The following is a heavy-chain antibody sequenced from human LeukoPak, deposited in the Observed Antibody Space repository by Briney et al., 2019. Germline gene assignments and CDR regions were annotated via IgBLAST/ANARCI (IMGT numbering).Heavy chain of an antibody. Sequence: GGSLRLSCAASGFTFSSHGMHWVRQALGKGLEWVAVISFDGSNKYYADPVKGRFTISRDNSKNTLYLQMNSLRAEDTAVYYCAKDLEQLNPNYYYGMDVWGQGTTVTVSS. J-gene: IGHJ6*02. CDR3: AKDLEQLNPNYYYGMDV. CDR2: ISFDGSNK. CDR1: GFTFSSHG. D-gene: IGHD6-6*01. V-gene: IGHV3-30*18.